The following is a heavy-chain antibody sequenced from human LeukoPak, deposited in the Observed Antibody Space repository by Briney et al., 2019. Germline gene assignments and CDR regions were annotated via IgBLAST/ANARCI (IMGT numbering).Heavy chain of an antibody. CDR2: IYHSGST. J-gene: IGHJ4*02. V-gene: IGHV4-38-2*02. D-gene: IGHD5-12*01. CDR1: GYSISSGYY. Sequence: PSETLSLTCTVSGYSISSGYYWGWIRQPPGKGLEWIGTIYHSGSTYYNPSLKSRVTISVDTSKNQFSLKLSSVTAADTAVYYCARGSGYDWGGFDYWGQGTLVTVSS. CDR3: ARGSGYDWGGFDY.